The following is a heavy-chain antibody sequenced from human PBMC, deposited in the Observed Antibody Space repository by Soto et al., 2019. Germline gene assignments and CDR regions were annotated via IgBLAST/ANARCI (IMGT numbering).Heavy chain of an antibody. J-gene: IGHJ3*02. CDR3: ARGGSSGWSIDAFDI. Sequence: PSETLSLTCAVSGGSISSSSYYWGWIRQPPGKGLEWIGSIYYSGSTYYNPSLKSRVTISVDTSKNQFSLKLSSVTAADTAVYYCARGGSSGWSIDAFDIWGQGTMVTVSS. CDR1: GGSISSSSYY. CDR2: IYYSGST. V-gene: IGHV4-39*01. D-gene: IGHD6-19*01.